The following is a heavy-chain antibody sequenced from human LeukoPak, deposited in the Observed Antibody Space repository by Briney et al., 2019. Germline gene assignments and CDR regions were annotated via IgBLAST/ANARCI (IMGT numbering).Heavy chain of an antibody. Sequence: GGSLRLSCAASGFTFSSYGMHWVRKAPGKGLEWVAVISYDGSNKYYADSVKGRFTISRDNSKNTLYLQMNSLRAEDTAVYYCAKDARHMVRGVPDAFDIWGQGTMVTVSS. CDR3: AKDARHMVRGVPDAFDI. D-gene: IGHD3-10*01. V-gene: IGHV3-30*18. J-gene: IGHJ3*02. CDR1: GFTFSSYG. CDR2: ISYDGSNK.